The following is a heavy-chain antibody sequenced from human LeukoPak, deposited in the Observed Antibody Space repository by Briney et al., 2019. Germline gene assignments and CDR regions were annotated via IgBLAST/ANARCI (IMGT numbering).Heavy chain of an antibody. CDR2: ISGSRGSP. V-gene: IGHV3-23*01. CDR1: GFTFSSYA. CDR3: AKALEGEPNRDSDAFDI. Sequence: NPGGSLRLSCAASGFTFSSYAMSWVRQAPGKGPEWVSAISGSRGSPYYADSVKGRFTLSRDNSKHTLSLQLNSLRAEDTAVYYCAKALEGEPNRDSDAFDIWGQGTMVTVSS. J-gene: IGHJ3*02. D-gene: IGHD3-16*01.